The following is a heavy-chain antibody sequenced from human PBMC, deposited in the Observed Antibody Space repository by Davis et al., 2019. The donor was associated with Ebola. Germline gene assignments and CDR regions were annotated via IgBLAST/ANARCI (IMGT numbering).Heavy chain of an antibody. CDR1: GGSISNFY. V-gene: IGHV4-59*08. Sequence: MPSETLSLTCTVSGGSISNFYWTWIRQPPGKGLEWIVYIYHSGETKSNPSLRSRVTMSIDTYKNQFSLKLSSVTATDTAVYYCARLTKTYVSDYWGQGILVTVSS. J-gene: IGHJ4*02. D-gene: IGHD3-10*02. CDR3: ARLTKTYVSDY. CDR2: IYHSGET.